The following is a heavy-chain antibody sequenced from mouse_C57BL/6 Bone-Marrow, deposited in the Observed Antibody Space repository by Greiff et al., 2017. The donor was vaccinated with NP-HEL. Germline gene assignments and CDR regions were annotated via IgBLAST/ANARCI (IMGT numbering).Heavy chain of an antibody. CDR3: ARKGATVAMDY. J-gene: IGHJ4*01. D-gene: IGHD1-1*01. CDR1: GYTFTSYW. CDR2: IDPSDSYT. Sequence: VQLQQPGAELVKPGASVKLSCKASGYTFTSYWMQWVKQRPGPGLEWIGEIDPSDSYTNYNQKFKGKATLTVDTSSSTAYMQLSSLTSEDSAVYYCARKGATVAMDYWGQGTSVTVSS. V-gene: IGHV1-50*01.